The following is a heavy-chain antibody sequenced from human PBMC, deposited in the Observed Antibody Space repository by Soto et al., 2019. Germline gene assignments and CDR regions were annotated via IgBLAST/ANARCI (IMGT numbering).Heavy chain of an antibody. V-gene: IGHV1-69*02. CDR2: IIPILGIA. Sequence: SVKVSCRASGGTFSSYTLSWVRQAPGQGLEWMGRIIPILGIANYAQKFQGRVTITADKSTSTAYMELSSLRSEDTAVYYCATPGAIAAAGFDYWGQGTLVTVSS. D-gene: IGHD6-13*01. CDR3: ATPGAIAAAGFDY. J-gene: IGHJ4*02. CDR1: GGTFSSYT.